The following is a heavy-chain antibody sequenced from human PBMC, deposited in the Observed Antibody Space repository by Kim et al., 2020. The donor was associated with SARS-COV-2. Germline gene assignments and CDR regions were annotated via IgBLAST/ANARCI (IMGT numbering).Heavy chain of an antibody. V-gene: IGHV4-59*01. CDR1: GGSISSYY. CDR2: IYYSGST. D-gene: IGHD6-19*01. J-gene: IGHJ4*02. CDR3: ARDGSSGWALAD. Sequence: SETLSLTCTVSGGSISSYYWSWIRQPPGKGLEWIGYIYYSGSTNYNPPLKSRVTISVDTSKNQFSLKLSSVTAADTAVYYCARDGSSGWALADWGQGTLVTVSS.